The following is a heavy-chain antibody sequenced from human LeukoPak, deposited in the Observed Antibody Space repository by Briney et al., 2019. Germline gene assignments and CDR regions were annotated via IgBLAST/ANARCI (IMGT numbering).Heavy chain of an antibody. CDR2: INPSGGST. V-gene: IGHV1-46*01. Sequence: ASVKVSCKASGYTFTSYYRHWVRQAPGQGLEWMGIINPSGGSTSYAQKFQGRVTMTRDTSTSTVYMELSSLRSEDTAVYYCARTPPYYYDSSGYPFDYWGQGTLVTVSS. CDR3: ARTPPYYYDSSGYPFDY. CDR1: GYTFTSYY. J-gene: IGHJ4*02. D-gene: IGHD3-22*01.